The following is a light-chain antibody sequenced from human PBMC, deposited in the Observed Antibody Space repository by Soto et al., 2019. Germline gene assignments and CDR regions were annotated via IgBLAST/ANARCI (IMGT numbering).Light chain of an antibody. J-gene: IGKJ2*01. CDR3: QHYNSYPYT. CDR1: QTINSW. Sequence: DIQMTQSPSTLSASVGDRVTITCRASQTINSWLAWYQQKPGKDPKLLIYKASSLQSGVPSRFSGSGSGTEFALTITSLQPDDFATYYCQHYNSYPYTFGQGTKLEIK. CDR2: KAS. V-gene: IGKV1-5*03.